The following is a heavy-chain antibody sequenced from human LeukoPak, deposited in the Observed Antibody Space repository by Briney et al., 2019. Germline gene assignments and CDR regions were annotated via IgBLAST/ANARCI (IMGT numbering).Heavy chain of an antibody. Sequence: GGSLRLSCAASGFNFDDYAMHWVRQVPGKGLEWVSGISWNSGSVAYAGSVKGRFTITRDNAKNSLYVQVNSLETEDTAFYYCTKGRGVRLWHEIDFWGQGTLVTVSS. D-gene: IGHD5-18*01. V-gene: IGHV3-9*01. J-gene: IGHJ4*02. CDR2: ISWNSGSV. CDR3: TKGRGVRLWHEIDF. CDR1: GFNFDDYA.